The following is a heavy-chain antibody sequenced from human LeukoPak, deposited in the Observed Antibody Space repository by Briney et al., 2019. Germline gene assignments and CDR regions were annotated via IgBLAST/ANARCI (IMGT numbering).Heavy chain of an antibody. CDR1: GFTFSTYG. D-gene: IGHD3-22*01. V-gene: IGHV3-21*01. J-gene: IGHJ4*02. CDR2: IGPSGPAT. CDR3: ARGPEITYYDSSGLYFDY. Sequence: GTLSLSCAASGFTFSTYGISWVRQAPGKGLEWILGIGPSGPATYYADSVKGRFTISRDNAKNSLYLQMNSLRAEDTAVYYCARGPEITYYDSSGLYFDYWGQGTLVTVSS.